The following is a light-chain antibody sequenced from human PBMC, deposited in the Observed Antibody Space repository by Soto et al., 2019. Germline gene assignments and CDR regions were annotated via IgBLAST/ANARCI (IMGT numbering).Light chain of an antibody. CDR2: GAS. V-gene: IGKV1-39*01. CDR3: QQSFSTLWT. CDR1: QSISSY. Sequence: DIQMTQSPSSLSASVVDRVTITCLASQSISSYLNWYQQKPGKAPTLLIYGASSLHRGVPSRFSGSGSGTDFTLTISSLQPEDFATYSCQQSFSTLWTFGQGTKVDI. J-gene: IGKJ1*01.